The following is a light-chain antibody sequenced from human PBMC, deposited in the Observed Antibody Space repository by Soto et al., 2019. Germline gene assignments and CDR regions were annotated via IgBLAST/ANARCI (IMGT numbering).Light chain of an antibody. CDR1: SSDVGNSYL. V-gene: IGLV2-23*01. Sequence: QSALTQPASVSGSPGQSITISCTGTSSDVGNSYLVSWYQQHPGKAPKLMIYEGSKRPSGVSNRFSASKSGNTASLTISGLQAEDEADYYCCSYAGSSTWVFGGGTKLTVL. CDR2: EGS. J-gene: IGLJ3*02. CDR3: CSYAGSSTWV.